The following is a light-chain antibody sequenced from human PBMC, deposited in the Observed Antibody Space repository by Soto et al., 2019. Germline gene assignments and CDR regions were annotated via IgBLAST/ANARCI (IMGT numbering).Light chain of an antibody. CDR1: QSISSW. V-gene: IGKV1-5*01. CDR2: DAS. CDR3: QQYNSYPWT. J-gene: IGKJ1*01. Sequence: DIQMTQSPSTLSAPVGDRVTITCRASQSISSWLAWYQQKPGKAPKLLIYDASSLESGVPSRFSSSGSGTEFTLTISSLQPDDFATYYCQQYNSYPWTFGQGAKVDIK.